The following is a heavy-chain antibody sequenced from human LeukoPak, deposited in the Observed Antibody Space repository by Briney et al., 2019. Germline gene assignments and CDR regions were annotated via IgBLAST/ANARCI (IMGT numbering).Heavy chain of an antibody. V-gene: IGHV3-7*03. D-gene: IGHD6-25*01. CDR1: GFTFSTSW. J-gene: IGHJ4*02. Sequence: GGSLRLSCAASGFTFSTSWMTWVRQAPGKGLEWVANIKQDGSDKYYVDSVKGRFIISRDNAKNSLYPQMNSLRDEDTAVYYCARDSAAHGGYWGQGTPVIVSS. CDR3: ARDSAAHGGY. CDR2: IKQDGSDK.